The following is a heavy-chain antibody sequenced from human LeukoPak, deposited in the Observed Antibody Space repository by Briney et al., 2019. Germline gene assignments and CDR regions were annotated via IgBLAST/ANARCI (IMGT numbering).Heavy chain of an antibody. J-gene: IGHJ4*02. CDR3: TTDWTPATAIWALDY. V-gene: IGHV3-74*01. Sequence: PGGSLRLSCAASGFTFSSYWMHWVRQAPGKGLVWVSRINSDGSSTSYADSVKGRFTISRDNAKNTLYLQMNSLKTEDTAVYYCTTDWTPATAIWALDYWGQGTLVTVSS. D-gene: IGHD2-2*02. CDR2: INSDGSST. CDR1: GFTFSSYW.